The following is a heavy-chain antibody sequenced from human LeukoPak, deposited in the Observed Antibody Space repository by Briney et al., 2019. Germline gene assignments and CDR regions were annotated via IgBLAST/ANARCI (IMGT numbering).Heavy chain of an antibody. V-gene: IGHV1-8*01. CDR2: MNPYNGNT. CDR1: VYTFTRYD. Sequence: ASVKVSCKASVYTFTRYDINWVRQATGQGLEWMGWMNPYNGNTGYAQKFEGRVIMTRDTSISTAYLELSSLTSEDTAVYYCARAAVNLHPNHYYYMDVWGKGTTVTVSS. J-gene: IGHJ6*03. CDR3: ARAAVNLHPNHYYYMDV.